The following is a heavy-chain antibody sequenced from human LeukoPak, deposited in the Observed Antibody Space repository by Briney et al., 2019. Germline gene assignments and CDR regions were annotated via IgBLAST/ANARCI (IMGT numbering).Heavy chain of an antibody. CDR2: IKSNPDGGTT. CDR1: GLTYRNAW. V-gene: IGHV3-15*05. CDR3: TTGGPHISGHPLDY. Sequence: GGSLRLSCVASGLTYRNAWMTWVRQAPGKGLEWVGRIKSNPDGGTTDFAASVKGRFFISRDDSKSTLSLQMNSLKIEDTAVYYCTTGGPHISGHPLDYWGQGIPVTFSS. D-gene: IGHD2-15*01. J-gene: IGHJ4*02.